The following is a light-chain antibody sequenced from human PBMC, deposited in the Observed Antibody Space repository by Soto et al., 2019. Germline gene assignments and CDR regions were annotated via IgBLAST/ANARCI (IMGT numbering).Light chain of an antibody. V-gene: IGLV2-14*01. CDR1: SSDIGGYNY. CDR3: SSQAVSSTLV. Sequence: QSALTQPASVSGSPGQSITISCTGTSSDIGGYNYVSWYQQHPGKAPKLMIYDVSNRPSGVSNRFSGSKSGNTASLTISWLQAEDEADYYCSSQAVSSTLVFGGGTKLTVL. CDR2: DVS. J-gene: IGLJ2*01.